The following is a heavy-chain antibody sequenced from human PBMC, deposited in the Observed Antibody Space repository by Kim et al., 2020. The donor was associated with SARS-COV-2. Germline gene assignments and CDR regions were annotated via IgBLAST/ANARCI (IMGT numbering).Heavy chain of an antibody. J-gene: IGHJ5*02. CDR1: GGSINNHY. CDR2: IHPDGTT. Sequence: SETLSLICNVSGGSINNHYWTWIRQPPGRTLEWIGYIHPDGTTKYNPSLQSRVSISIDTSKHQFSLELSSVTAADTAVYYCARDGSSWYDTWGQGTLVTVS. V-gene: IGHV4-4*08. CDR3: ARDGSSWYDT. D-gene: IGHD2-2*01.